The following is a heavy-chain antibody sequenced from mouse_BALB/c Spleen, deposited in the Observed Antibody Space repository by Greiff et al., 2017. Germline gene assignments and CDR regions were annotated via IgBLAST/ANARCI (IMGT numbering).Heavy chain of an antibody. CDR3: AMIYYGKGDAMDY. J-gene: IGHJ4*01. CDR1: GFTFSSFG. D-gene: IGHD2-1*01. CDR2: ISSGSSTI. V-gene: IGHV5-17*02. Sequence: EVMLVESGGGLVQPGGSRKLSCAASGFTFSSFGMHWVRQAPEKGLEWVAYISSGSSTIYYADTVKGRFTISRDNPKNTLFLQMTSLRSEDTAMYYCAMIYYGKGDAMDYWGQGTSVTVSS.